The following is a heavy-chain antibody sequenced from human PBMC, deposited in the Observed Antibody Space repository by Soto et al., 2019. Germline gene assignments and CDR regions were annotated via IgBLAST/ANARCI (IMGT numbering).Heavy chain of an antibody. J-gene: IGHJ4*02. CDR1: GFTFSSYS. CDR2: ISTGSSYI. CDR3: ARDSVYGGNPPPSDY. Sequence: EVQLVESGGGLVKPGGSLRLSCAASGFTFSSYSMNWVRQAPGKGLEWVSFISTGSSYIYYADSVKGRFTISRDNAKNSLYLQMNSLRADDTAVYYCARDSVYGGNPPPSDYWGQGTLVTVSS. V-gene: IGHV3-21*02. D-gene: IGHD4-17*01.